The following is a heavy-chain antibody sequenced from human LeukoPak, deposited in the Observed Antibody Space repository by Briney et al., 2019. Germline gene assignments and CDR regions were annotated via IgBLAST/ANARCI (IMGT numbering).Heavy chain of an antibody. CDR2: IYTSGST. Sequence: PSETLSLTCTVSGGSISSYYWSWIRQPAGKGLEWIGRIYTSGSTNYNPSLKSRVTMSVDTSKNQFSLKLSSVTAADTAVYYCARISTVTTSRAYYYYHYMDVWGKGTTVTVSS. J-gene: IGHJ6*03. V-gene: IGHV4-4*07. CDR1: GGSISSYY. D-gene: IGHD4-17*01. CDR3: ARISTVTTSRAYYYYHYMDV.